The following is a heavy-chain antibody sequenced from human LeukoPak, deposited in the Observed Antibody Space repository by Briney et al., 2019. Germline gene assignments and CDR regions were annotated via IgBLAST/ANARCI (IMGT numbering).Heavy chain of an antibody. D-gene: IGHD4/OR15-4a*01. V-gene: IGHV3-53*01. J-gene: IGHJ4*02. Sequence: PGGSLRLSCTVSGFTVSSNSMSWVRQAPGKGLEWVSFIYSSVTHYSDSVKGRFTISRDNPRNTLFLQMNSLRAEDTAVYYCARRAGAYSHPYDYWGQGTLVTVSS. CDR1: GFTVSSNS. CDR3: ARRAGAYSHPYDY. CDR2: IYSSVT.